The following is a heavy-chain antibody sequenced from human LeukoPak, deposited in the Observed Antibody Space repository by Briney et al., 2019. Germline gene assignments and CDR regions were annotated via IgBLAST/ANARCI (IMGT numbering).Heavy chain of an antibody. CDR2: ISDSGST. J-gene: IGHJ3*01. CDR1: GFTFRDAA. CDR3: AKDWPSEWQQLPDYDAVDV. Sequence: PGGSLRLSCAASGFTFRDAAMTWVRQAPGKGLEWVSTISDSGSTFYADSVKGRFTISRDNSKNTLFLQMNGLRADDTAVYYCAKDWPSEWQQLPDYDAVDVWGQGTMVTVSS. V-gene: IGHV3-23*01. D-gene: IGHD6-13*01.